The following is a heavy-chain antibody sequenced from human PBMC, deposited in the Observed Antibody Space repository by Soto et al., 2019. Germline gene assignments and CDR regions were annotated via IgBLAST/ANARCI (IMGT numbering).Heavy chain of an antibody. V-gene: IGHV4-34*01. Sequence: PSETLSLTCAVYGGSFSGYYWSWIRQPPGKGLEWIGEINHSGSTNYNPSLKSRVTISVDTSKNQFSLKLSSVTAADTAVYYCARSWLQLIYGMDVWGQGTTVTVSS. CDR3: ARSWLQLIYGMDV. J-gene: IGHJ6*02. D-gene: IGHD5-18*01. CDR2: INHSGST. CDR1: GGSFSGYY.